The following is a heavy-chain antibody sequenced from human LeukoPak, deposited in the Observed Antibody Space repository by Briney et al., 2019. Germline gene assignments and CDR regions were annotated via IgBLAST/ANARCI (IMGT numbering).Heavy chain of an antibody. J-gene: IGHJ5*02. CDR3: ARDPCSSTSCHYYNWFDP. V-gene: IGHV3-30-3*01. CDR2: ISYDGSNK. D-gene: IGHD2-2*01. Sequence: GSLRLSCAASGFTFSSYAMHWVRQAPGKGLEWVAVISYDGSNKYYADSVKGRFTISRDNSKNTLYLQMNSLRAEDTAVYYCARDPCSSTSCHYYNWFDPWGQGTLVTVSS. CDR1: GFTFSSYA.